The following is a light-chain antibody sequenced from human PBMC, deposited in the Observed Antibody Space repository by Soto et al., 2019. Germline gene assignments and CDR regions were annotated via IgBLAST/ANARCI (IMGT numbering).Light chain of an antibody. J-gene: IGLJ2*01. Sequence: QSVLTQPASVSGSLGQSITISCTGTSSDVGTYKLVSWYQQHPCKAPQLVIFEDVERPSGVSNRFSGSKSGNTASLTISGLQTEDEADYYCCSYAGGTSVVFGGGTKLTVL. CDR3: CSYAGGTSVV. CDR1: SSDVGTYKL. V-gene: IGLV2-23*01. CDR2: EDV.